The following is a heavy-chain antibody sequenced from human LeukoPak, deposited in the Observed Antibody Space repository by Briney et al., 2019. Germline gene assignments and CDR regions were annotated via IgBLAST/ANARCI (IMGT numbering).Heavy chain of an antibody. Sequence: PGGSLRLSCAASGFTFSSYSMNWVRQAPGKGLEGVAYISSSSSTIYYADSVKGRFTISRDNAKNSLYLQMNSLRAEDTAVYYCARAGIAAAGRDYYYMDVWGKGTTVTVSS. J-gene: IGHJ6*03. D-gene: IGHD6-13*01. CDR2: ISSSSSTI. CDR1: GFTFSSYS. CDR3: ARAGIAAAGRDYYYMDV. V-gene: IGHV3-48*01.